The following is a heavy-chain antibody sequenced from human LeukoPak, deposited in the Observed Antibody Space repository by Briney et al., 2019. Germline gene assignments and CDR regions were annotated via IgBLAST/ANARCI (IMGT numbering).Heavy chain of an antibody. Sequence: ASVKVSCKASGYTFTSYDINWVRQATGQGLEWMGWMNPNSGNTGYAQKFQGRVTMTRNPSISTAYMELSSLRSEDTAVYYCARGGRPFGELNYYYYYMDVWGKGTTVTVSS. CDR1: GYTFTSYD. V-gene: IGHV1-8*01. J-gene: IGHJ6*03. CDR3: ARGGRPFGELNYYYYYMDV. D-gene: IGHD3-10*01. CDR2: MNPNSGNT.